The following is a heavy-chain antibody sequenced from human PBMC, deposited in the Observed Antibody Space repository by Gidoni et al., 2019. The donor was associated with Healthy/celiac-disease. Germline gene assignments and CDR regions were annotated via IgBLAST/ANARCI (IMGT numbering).Heavy chain of an antibody. Sequence: EVPLLVSGGGLLHLGRSLRLSCPASGFISTSPAMSCSRQAPGKGLEWVAAISGSGGSKYYADSVEGRFTISRDNSKNTLYLQMNSLRAEDTAVYYCAKDSRHYDFWSGYPLLNYMDVWGKGTTVTVSS. D-gene: IGHD3-3*01. CDR2: ISGSGGSK. J-gene: IGHJ6*03. CDR3: AKDSRHYDFWSGYPLLNYMDV. V-gene: IGHV3-23*01. CDR1: GFISTSPA.